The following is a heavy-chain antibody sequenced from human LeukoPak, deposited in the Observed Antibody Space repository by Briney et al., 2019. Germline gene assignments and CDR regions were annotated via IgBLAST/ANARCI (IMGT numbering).Heavy chain of an antibody. V-gene: IGHV1-69*04. CDR3: ANLPLNSGVDY. Sequence: GASVKVSCKASGGTFSSYAISWVRQAPGQGLEWMGRIIPILGIANYAQKFQGRVTITADKSTSTAYMELSRLRSDDTAMYYCANLPLNSGVDYWGQGTLVTVSS. CDR1: GGTFSSYA. CDR2: IIPILGIA. D-gene: IGHD1-26*01. J-gene: IGHJ4*02.